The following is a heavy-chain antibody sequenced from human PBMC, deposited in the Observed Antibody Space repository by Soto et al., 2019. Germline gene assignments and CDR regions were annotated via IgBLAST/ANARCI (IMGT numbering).Heavy chain of an antibody. V-gene: IGHV1-2*02. CDR3: SRKHSLDYIRWGLDA. D-gene: IGHD4-4*01. CDR1: GYPFSDNQ. J-gene: IGHJ5*02. Sequence: QVHLVQSGSEVKKPGASVKVSCKASGYPFSDNQIHWLRRAPGQGLEWMGRINPKSDDTNYAQRFQGRVTMTRDTSIDTAYLELTRLTSDDTATYYCSRKHSLDYIRWGLDAWGQGTLVTVSS. CDR2: INPKSDDT.